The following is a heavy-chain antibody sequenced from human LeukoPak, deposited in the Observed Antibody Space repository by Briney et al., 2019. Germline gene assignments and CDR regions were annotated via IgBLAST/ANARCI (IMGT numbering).Heavy chain of an antibody. Sequence: SETLSLTCAVYGGSFSGYYWSWIRQPPGKGLEWMGEIDHSGSTNYNPSLKSRVTISVDTSKNQFSLKLSSVTAADTAVYYCASPGGYSGSLVYWGQGTLVTVSS. V-gene: IGHV4-34*01. CDR1: GGSFSGYY. J-gene: IGHJ4*02. CDR2: IDHSGST. D-gene: IGHD1-26*01. CDR3: ASPGGYSGSLVY.